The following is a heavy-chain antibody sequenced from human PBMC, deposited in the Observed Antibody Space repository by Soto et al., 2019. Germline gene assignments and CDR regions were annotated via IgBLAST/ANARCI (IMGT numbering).Heavy chain of an antibody. CDR1: GGSFSGYY. V-gene: IGHV4-34*01. Sequence: SETLSLTCAVYGGSFSGYYWSWIRQPPGKGLEWIGEINHSGSTNYNPSLKSRVTISVDTSKNQFSLKLSSVTAADTAVYYCARGGILTGYRAFDIWGQGTMVTVSS. J-gene: IGHJ3*02. CDR2: INHSGST. D-gene: IGHD3-9*01. CDR3: ARGGILTGYRAFDI.